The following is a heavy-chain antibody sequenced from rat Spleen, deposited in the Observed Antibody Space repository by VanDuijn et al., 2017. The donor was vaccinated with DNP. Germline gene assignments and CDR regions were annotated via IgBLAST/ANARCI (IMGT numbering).Heavy chain of an antibody. CDR2: ISSGGGGT. Sequence: EVQLVESGGGFVQPGRSMKLSCAASGFTFSDYYMAWVRQAPKKGLEWVASISSGGGGTYYPDSVKGRFTISRDNAKSSLYLQMDSLRSEDTATYYCTIDGLNYPYNNPGYFDYWGQGVMVTVSS. V-gene: IGHV5-20*01. CDR1: GFTFSDYY. J-gene: IGHJ2*01. D-gene: IGHD1-4*01. CDR3: TIDGLNYPYNNPGYFDY.